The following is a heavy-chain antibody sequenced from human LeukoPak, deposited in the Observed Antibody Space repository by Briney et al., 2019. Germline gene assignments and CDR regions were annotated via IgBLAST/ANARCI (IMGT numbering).Heavy chain of an antibody. CDR2: ISSSGSTI. Sequence: GGSLRLSCAASGFTFSSYEMNWVRQAPGKGLEWVSYISSSGSTIYYADSVKGRFTISRDNAKNSLYLQMNSLRAEDTALYYCAKDRGGSSQLGDAFDVWGHGTMVTVSS. CDR3: AKDRGGSSQLGDAFDV. J-gene: IGHJ3*01. D-gene: IGHD2-15*01. V-gene: IGHV3-48*03. CDR1: GFTFSSYE.